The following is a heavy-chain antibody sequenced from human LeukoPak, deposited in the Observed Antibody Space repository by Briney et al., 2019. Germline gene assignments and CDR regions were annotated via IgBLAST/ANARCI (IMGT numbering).Heavy chain of an antibody. V-gene: IGHV1-2*06. D-gene: IGHD4-23*01. CDR2: INPNSGGT. CDR3: ARMSYGGTNPDFDY. Sequence: GASVKVSCKASGGTFSSYAVSWVRQAPGQGLEWMGRINPNSGGTNYAQKFQGRVTMTRDTSISTAYMELSRLRSDDTAVYYCARMSYGGTNPDFDYWGQGTLVTVSS. J-gene: IGHJ4*02. CDR1: GGTFSSYA.